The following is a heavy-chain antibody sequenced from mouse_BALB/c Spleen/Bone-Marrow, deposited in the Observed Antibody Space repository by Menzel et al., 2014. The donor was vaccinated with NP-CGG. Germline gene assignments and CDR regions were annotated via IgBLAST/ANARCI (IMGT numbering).Heavy chain of an antibody. CDR2: ISYSGST. Sequence: VQLQQPGPGLVKPSQSLSLTCTVTGYSITSDYAWHWIRQFPGNKLEWMGYISYSGSTSYYPYLKSRISITRDTSKNQFFLQLNSVTNEDTATYYCARSADWYFGVWGAGTTVTVSS. CDR3: ARSADWYFGV. CDR1: GYSITSDYA. V-gene: IGHV3-2*02. J-gene: IGHJ1*01.